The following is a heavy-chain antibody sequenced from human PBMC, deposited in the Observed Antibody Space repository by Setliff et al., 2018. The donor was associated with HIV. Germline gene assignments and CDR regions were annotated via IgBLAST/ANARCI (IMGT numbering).Heavy chain of an antibody. J-gene: IGHJ6*03. CDR1: GFSVSNYY. V-gene: IGHV3-66*02. CDR3: AKGGSQLPARFYFYMDV. CDR2: IYSDGTT. D-gene: IGHD2-2*01. Sequence: PGGSLRLSCAASGFSVSNYYMAWVRQAPGKGLEWVSTIYSDGTTYHADSVKGRFTISRDNSKNTLYLQMNSLRADDTAVYYCAKGGSQLPARFYFYMDVWGKGTTVTVSS.